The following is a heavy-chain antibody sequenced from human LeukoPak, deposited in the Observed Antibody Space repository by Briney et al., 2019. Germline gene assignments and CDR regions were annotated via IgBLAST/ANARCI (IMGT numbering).Heavy chain of an antibody. CDR2: INHWGST. V-gene: IGHV4-34*01. J-gene: IGHJ6*03. D-gene: IGHD2-2*01. CDR3: ARAGYCSSTSCYQTGYYYYYMDV. CDR1: GGSFSGYY. Sequence: PSESLSLTCAVYGGSFSGYYWSGIREPPGKGLEWIGEINHWGSTNYNPSLKSRVTISVDTSKNQFYLKLSSVTAADTAVYYCARAGYCSSTSCYQTGYYYYYMDVWGKGTTVTVSS.